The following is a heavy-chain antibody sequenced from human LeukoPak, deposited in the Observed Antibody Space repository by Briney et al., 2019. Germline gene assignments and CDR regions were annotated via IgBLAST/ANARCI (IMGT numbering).Heavy chain of an antibody. CDR1: GGSISSSSYF. D-gene: IGHD5-18*01. J-gene: IGHJ4*02. Sequence: SETLSLTCTVSGGSISSSSYFWGWIRQPPGKGLEWIGSIYYSGSTYYNPSLKSRVTISVDTSKNQFSLKLSSVTAADTAVYYCARQPYAYSSLDYWGQGTLVTVSS. V-gene: IGHV4-39*01. CDR2: IYYSGST. CDR3: ARQPYAYSSLDY.